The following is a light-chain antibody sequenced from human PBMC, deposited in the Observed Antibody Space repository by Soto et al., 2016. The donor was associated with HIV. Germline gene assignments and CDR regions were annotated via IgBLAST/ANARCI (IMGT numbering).Light chain of an antibody. Sequence: SYELTQPPSVSVAPGKTASITCGGNNIGSKSVYWYQQKSGQAPVLVVYDDSDRPSGITERFSGSNSGNTATLTISRVEAGDEADYYCQVWDTSSDVVFGGGTKLTVL. V-gene: IGLV3-21*03. CDR3: QVWDTSSDVV. J-gene: IGLJ2*01. CDR2: DDS. CDR1: NIGSKS.